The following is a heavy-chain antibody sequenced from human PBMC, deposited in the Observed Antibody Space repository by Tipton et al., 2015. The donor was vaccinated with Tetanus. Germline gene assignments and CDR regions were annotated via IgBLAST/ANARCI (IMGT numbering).Heavy chain of an antibody. CDR3: ASAPSTYFDY. J-gene: IGHJ4*02. CDR1: GGSISSSSYY. Sequence: TLSLTCTVSGGSISSSSYYWGWIRQPPGKGLEWIGSIYYSGSTYYNPSLKSRVTISVDTSKNQFSLKLSSVTAADTAVYYCASAPSTYFDYWGQGTLVTVSS. CDR2: IYYSGST. V-gene: IGHV4-39*01. D-gene: IGHD2-2*01.